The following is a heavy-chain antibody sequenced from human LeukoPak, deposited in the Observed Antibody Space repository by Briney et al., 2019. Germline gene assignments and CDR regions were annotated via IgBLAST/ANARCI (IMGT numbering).Heavy chain of an antibody. D-gene: IGHD3-16*01. CDR3: SRDDRSGDAFDI. J-gene: IGHJ3*02. CDR2: ISSKAYGGTT. CDR1: GFTFGDYA. Sequence: GGSLRLSCTASGFTFGDYAMSWVRQAPGEGLEWVGFISSKAYGGTTEYAASVNGRFTISRDDSKTIAYLQMNSLKTEDTAVYYCSRDDRSGDAFDIWGQGTMVTVSS. V-gene: IGHV3-49*04.